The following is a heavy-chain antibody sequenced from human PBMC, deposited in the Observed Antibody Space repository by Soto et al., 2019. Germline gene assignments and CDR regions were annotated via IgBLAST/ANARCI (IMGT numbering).Heavy chain of an antibody. CDR3: ARDLGWGTGDAY. D-gene: IGHD7-27*01. J-gene: IGHJ4*02. V-gene: IGHV3-30-3*01. CDR2: ISYDGSNK. Sequence: PGGSLRLSCAASGFTFSSYAMHWVRQAPGKGLEWVAVISYDGSNKYYADSVKGRFTISRDNSKNTLYLQMNSLRAEDTAVYYCARDLGWGTGDAYWGQGTLVTVSS. CDR1: GFTFSSYA.